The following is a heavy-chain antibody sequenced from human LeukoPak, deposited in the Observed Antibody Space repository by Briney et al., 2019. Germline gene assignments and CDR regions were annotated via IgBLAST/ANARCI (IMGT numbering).Heavy chain of an antibody. CDR3: ARRRTTGTTGYFDY. CDR1: RGSISTYY. V-gene: IGHV4-4*09. D-gene: IGHD1-1*01. CDR2: ISTSEST. Sequence: PSETLSLTCTISRGSISTYYWSWVRQPPGKGLEWIGYISTSESTNYNPSLKSRITISVDTSKNQFFLNLSSVTAADTAVYYCARRRTTGTTGYFDYWGQGTLVTASS. J-gene: IGHJ4*02.